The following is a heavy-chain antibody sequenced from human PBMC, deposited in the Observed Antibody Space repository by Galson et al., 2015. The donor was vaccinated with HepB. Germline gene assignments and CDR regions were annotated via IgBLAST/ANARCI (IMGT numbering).Heavy chain of an antibody. J-gene: IGHJ6*02. CDR1: GFTFRYYT. CDR2: ISTSSVTT. CDR3: ARGATLNYAMDV. V-gene: IGHV3-48*02. Sequence: SLRLSCAASGFTFRYYTMHWVRRAPGKGPEWVSSISTSSVTTYYADSMKGRLTISRDNAKNLLYLQMNSLRDDDTAVYYCARGATLNYAMDVWGQGTTVTVSS.